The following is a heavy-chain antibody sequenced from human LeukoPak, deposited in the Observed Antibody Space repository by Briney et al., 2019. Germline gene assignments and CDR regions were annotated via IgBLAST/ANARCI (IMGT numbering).Heavy chain of an antibody. CDR3: ARGHSVTLDY. V-gene: IGHV4-61*10. CDR2: IYYSGST. Sequence: SSETLSLTCTVSGASLSSGDYYWSWIRQPAGKGLEWIGYIYYSGSTNYNPSLKSRVTISVDTSKNQFSLKLSSVTAADTAVYYCARGHSVTLDYWGQGTLVTVSS. CDR1: GASLSSGDYY. J-gene: IGHJ4*02. D-gene: IGHD4-17*01.